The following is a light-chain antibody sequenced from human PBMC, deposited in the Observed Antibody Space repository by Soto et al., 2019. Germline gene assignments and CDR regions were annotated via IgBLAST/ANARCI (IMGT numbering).Light chain of an antibody. CDR1: QIVAYSH. J-gene: IGKJ1*01. Sequence: ENVLTQTPDTLSLSLGETATLSCRARQIVAYSHLAWYQQKPGQAPRLLISVESSRAIGIPDRFSGSGSGTDFPLTISKLAPEDSAMYYCHQYSSSPLTFGQGTKVEI. V-gene: IGKV3-20*01. CDR3: HQYSSSPLT. CDR2: VES.